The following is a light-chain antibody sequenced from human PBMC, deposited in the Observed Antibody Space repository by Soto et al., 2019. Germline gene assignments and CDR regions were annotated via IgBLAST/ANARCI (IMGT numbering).Light chain of an antibody. V-gene: IGKV4-1*01. CDR2: WAT. J-gene: IGKJ2*01. Sequence: DIVMTQSPDSLAVSLGERATINCKSSQSVVYSSNNKNFLAWYQHKPGQPPKLLIHWATTRESGVPDRFSGSGSGTDFTLTISSLQPEGVAVYYCQEYYSTPHTFGQGTKLEIK. CDR1: QSVVYSSNNKNF. CDR3: QEYYSTPHT.